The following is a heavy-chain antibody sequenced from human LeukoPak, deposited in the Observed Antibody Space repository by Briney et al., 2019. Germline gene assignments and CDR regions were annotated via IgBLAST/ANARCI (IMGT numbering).Heavy chain of an antibody. CDR2: INPSGSST. CDR3: ARVAISLPWGPYWYFDL. V-gene: IGHV1-46*01. J-gene: IGHJ2*01. D-gene: IGHD2-21*01. Sequence: ASVKVSCKASGYSFTSHYMHWVRQAPGQGLEWMGLINPSGSSTLYAQKFQGRVTMTRDMSTTTDYMELSSLRSEDTAVYYCARVAISLPWGPYWYFDLWGRGTLVTVSS. CDR1: GYSFTSHY.